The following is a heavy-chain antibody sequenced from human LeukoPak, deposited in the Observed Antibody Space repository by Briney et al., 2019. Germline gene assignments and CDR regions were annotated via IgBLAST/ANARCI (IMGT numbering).Heavy chain of an antibody. V-gene: IGHV3-7*03. CDR1: GFTFSSYG. J-gene: IGHJ6*02. CDR2: VNRDGSET. CDR3: ARNNGMDV. Sequence: GGSLRLSCAASGFTFSSYGMHWVRQVPGRGPEWVANVNRDGSETYYLDSVKGRFTISKDNAKNSLYLQMNSLRAEDTALYHCARNNGMDVWGQGTTVIVSS.